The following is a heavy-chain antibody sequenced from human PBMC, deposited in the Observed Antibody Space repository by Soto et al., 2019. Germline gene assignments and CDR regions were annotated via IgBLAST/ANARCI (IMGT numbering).Heavy chain of an antibody. V-gene: IGHV3-48*03. CDR1: GFTFSSYE. J-gene: IGHJ4*02. CDR3: ATKIFGTTYFGN. D-gene: IGHD1-7*01. CDR2: IDRSGSPI. Sequence: GGSLRLSCAASGFTFSSYEMNWVRQAPGKGLEWVSYIDRSGSPIYYADSVKGRFTISRDNAENSLYLQMHSLRVDDTAIYYCATKIFGTTYFGNWGRGALVTV.